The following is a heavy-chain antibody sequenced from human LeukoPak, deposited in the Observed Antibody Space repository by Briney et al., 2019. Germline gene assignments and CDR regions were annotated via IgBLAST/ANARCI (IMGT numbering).Heavy chain of an antibody. J-gene: IGHJ4*02. CDR1: GFTFSSYE. CDR3: ARGYSYTSGPHN. Sequence: AGGSLRLSCAASGFTFSSYEMNWVRQAPGKGLEWVSYISGSGTTIYYADSVKGRFTISRDNAKNSLYLQMNSLRAEDTAVYYCARGYSYTSGPHNWGQGTLVTVSS. D-gene: IGHD3-10*01. V-gene: IGHV3-48*03. CDR2: ISGSGTTI.